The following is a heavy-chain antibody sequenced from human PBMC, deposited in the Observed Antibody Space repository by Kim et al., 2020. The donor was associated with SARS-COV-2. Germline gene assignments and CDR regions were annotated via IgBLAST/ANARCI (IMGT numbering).Heavy chain of an antibody. J-gene: IGHJ4*02. CDR1: GFTFRDYE. V-gene: IGHV3-48*03. CDR3: ARDGDSSMWSPFDY. CDR2: ISGNGDNI. Sequence: GGSLRLSCAASGFTFRDYEMNWIRQAPGKGLEWLSYISGNGDNIYYADSVRGRFTVSRDNAKNSLYLQMDSLRAEDTAVYYCARDGDSSMWSPFDYWGQGALVTVSS. D-gene: IGHD6-13*01.